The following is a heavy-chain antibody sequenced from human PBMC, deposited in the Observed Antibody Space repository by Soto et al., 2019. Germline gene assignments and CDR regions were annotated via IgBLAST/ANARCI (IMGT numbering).Heavy chain of an antibody. CDR3: AKDQFNMVFGLGSNLIFDY. V-gene: IGHV3-23*01. CDR2: ISGSGGST. CDR1: GFTFSSYA. Sequence: GGSLRLSCAASGFTFSSYAMSWVRQAPGKGLEWVSAISGSGGSTYYADSVKGRFTISRDNSKNTLYLQMNSLRAEDTAVYYCAKDQFNMVFGLGSNLIFDYWGQGTLVTVSS. D-gene: IGHD3-3*01. J-gene: IGHJ4*02.